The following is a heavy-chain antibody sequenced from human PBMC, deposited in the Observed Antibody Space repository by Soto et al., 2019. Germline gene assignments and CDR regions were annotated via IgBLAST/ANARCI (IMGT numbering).Heavy chain of an antibody. CDR2: IKQHGSEK. D-gene: IGHD3-16*01. V-gene: IGHV3-7*03. J-gene: IGHJ4*02. Sequence: EVKLVESGGGLVQPGGSLRLSCAASGFTFSSYWMSWVRQAPGKGLEWVDNIKQHGSEKYYLDSVKGRFTISRDNAKNSLYLQMNSLRAEDTAVFYCVRVGRLGGYWGQGTLVTVSS. CDR3: VRVGRLGGY. CDR1: GFTFSSYW.